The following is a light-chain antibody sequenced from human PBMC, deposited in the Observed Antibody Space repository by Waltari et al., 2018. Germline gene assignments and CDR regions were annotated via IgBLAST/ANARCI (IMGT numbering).Light chain of an antibody. Sequence: QSVLTQQPSVSAAPGQRVTISCSGGRSNIGNNYVSWYRQFPGTAPKLLIYEDTGRPSGIAGRFSGSKSGTSATLDITGLQAGDEADYYCGTWDSSLSGAVFGGGTHLTVL. V-gene: IGLV1-51*02. CDR3: GTWDSSLSGAV. CDR1: RSNIGNNY. CDR2: EDT. J-gene: IGLJ7*01.